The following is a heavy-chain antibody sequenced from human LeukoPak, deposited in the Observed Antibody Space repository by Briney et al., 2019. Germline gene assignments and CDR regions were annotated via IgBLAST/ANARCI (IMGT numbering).Heavy chain of an antibody. Sequence: GGSPRLSCAASGFFFNTYWMHWVRQAPGKGLVWVSRINSDGSKTSHADSVKGRFTISRDNAKNTLYLQMNGLRAEDTAVYYCAREGSLEYYFDYWGQGTLVTVSS. CDR3: AREGSLEYYFDY. CDR2: INSDGSKT. CDR1: GFFFNTYW. J-gene: IGHJ4*02. V-gene: IGHV3-74*01. D-gene: IGHD3-10*01.